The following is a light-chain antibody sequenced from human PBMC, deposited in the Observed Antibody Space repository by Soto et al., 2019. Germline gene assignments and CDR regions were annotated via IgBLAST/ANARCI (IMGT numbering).Light chain of an antibody. J-gene: IGKJ1*01. CDR1: QRVSRC. CDR3: QQYESYPRT. CDR2: DAS. V-gene: IGKV1-5*01. Sequence: DIQMTQSPSTLSASVGDRVTITCRARQRVSRCLAWYQQKPVNAPKFLIYDASSLQSGVPSRFSGSGSGTEFTLKISCLQPEDFATYYCQQYESYPRTFGQGTQVEIK.